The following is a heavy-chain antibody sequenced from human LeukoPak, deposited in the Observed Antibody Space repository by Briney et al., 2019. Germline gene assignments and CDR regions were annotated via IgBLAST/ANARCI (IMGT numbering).Heavy chain of an antibody. J-gene: IGHJ4*02. Sequence: GGSLRLSCAASGFTFSDYYMNWVRQAPGKGLEWVSYISSRSRTIYYADSVKGRFTISRDNAKNSLYLQMNSLRAEDTAVYYCARDSDVPFDYWGQGTLVAVSS. CDR3: ARDSDVPFDY. D-gene: IGHD3-16*01. CDR2: ISSRSRTI. V-gene: IGHV3-11*04. CDR1: GFTFSDYY.